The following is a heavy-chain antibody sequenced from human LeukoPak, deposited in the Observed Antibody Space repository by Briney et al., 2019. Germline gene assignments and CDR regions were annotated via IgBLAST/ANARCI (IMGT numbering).Heavy chain of an antibody. D-gene: IGHD6-13*01. CDR2: ISAYNGNT. Sequence: GASVKVSCKASGGTFSSYAISWVRQAPGQGLEWMGWISAYNGNTNYAQKLQGRVTMTTDTSTSTAYMELRSLRSDDTAVYYCARTQQDGRSSEFDYWGQGTLVTVSS. J-gene: IGHJ4*02. V-gene: IGHV1-18*01. CDR3: ARTQQDGRSSEFDY. CDR1: GGTFSSYA.